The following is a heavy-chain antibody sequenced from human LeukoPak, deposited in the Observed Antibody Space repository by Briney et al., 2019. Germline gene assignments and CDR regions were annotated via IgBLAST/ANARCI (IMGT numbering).Heavy chain of an antibody. CDR1: GYSFTNYC. CDR3: ARHAKAYGSSCDY. V-gene: IGHV5-51*01. Sequence: GESLKISCKGSGYSFTNYCIAWVRQMPGKGLDWMGIIYPGDSDIRYSPSFQGQVTISADKSFSTAYLQWTSLKASDTAMYYCARHAKAYGSSCDYWGQGTLVTVSS. J-gene: IGHJ4*02. CDR2: IYPGDSDI. D-gene: IGHD6-13*01.